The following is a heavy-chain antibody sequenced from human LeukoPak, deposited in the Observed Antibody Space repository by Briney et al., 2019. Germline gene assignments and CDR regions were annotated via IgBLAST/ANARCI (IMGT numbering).Heavy chain of an antibody. CDR1: GGSISSGGYS. J-gene: IGHJ3*02. V-gene: IGHV4-39*07. CDR3: ARGENIDAFDI. CDR2: IYHSGST. D-gene: IGHD2/OR15-2a*01. Sequence: PSETLSLTCAVSGGSISSGGYSWSWIRQPPGKGLEWIGSIYHSGSTYYNPSLKSRVTISVDTSKNQFSLKLSSVTAADTAVYYCARGENIDAFDIWGQGTMVTVSS.